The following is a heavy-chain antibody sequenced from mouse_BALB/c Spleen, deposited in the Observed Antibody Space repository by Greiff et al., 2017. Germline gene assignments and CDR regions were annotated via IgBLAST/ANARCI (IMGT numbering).Heavy chain of an antibody. CDR2: ISPGNGDI. D-gene: IGHD1-1*01. V-gene: IGHV1S53*02. J-gene: IGHJ1*01. CDR3: TIYDYDWYFGV. CDR1: GYTFTDHA. Sequence: QVQLQQSDAELVKPGASVKISCKASGYTFTDHAIHWVKQRPEQGLEWIGYISPGNGDIKYNEKFTGKATLTADKSSSTAYMQLHSLTSEDSAVYFCTIYDYDWYFGVWGAGTTVTVSS.